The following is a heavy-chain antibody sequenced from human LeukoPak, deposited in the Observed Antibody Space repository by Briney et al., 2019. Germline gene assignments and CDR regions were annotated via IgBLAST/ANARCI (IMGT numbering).Heavy chain of an antibody. CDR1: GITVSIYA. D-gene: IGHD3-16*01. CDR3: AKGYYDYVSGSYYFDY. V-gene: IGHV3-23*01. CDR2: ISGSGGST. Sequence: GGSLRLSCAGSGITVSIYALSWFRQAPGQGLEWVSAISGSGGSTYYTDHVNSRFTITTDTSRDTLYLQMNKLRAEDTAVYYCAKGYYDYVSGSYYFDYWGQGTLVTVSS. J-gene: IGHJ4*02.